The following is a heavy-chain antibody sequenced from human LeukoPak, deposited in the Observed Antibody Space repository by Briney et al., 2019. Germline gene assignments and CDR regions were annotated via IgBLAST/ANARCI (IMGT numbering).Heavy chain of an antibody. D-gene: IGHD3-22*01. V-gene: IGHV3-74*01. CDR2: INSDGSST. CDR1: GFTFSSYW. CDR3: ARGAGYYDSSGYYLYYFDY. J-gene: IGHJ4*02. Sequence: GGSLRLSCAASGFTFSSYWMHWVRQPPGKGLVWVSRINSDGSSTSYADSVKGRFTISRDNAKNTLYLQMNSLRAEDTAVYYCARGAGYYDSSGYYLYYFDYWGQGTLVTVSS.